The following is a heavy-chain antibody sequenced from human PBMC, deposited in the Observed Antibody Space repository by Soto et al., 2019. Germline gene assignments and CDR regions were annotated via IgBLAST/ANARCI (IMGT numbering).Heavy chain of an antibody. J-gene: IGHJ6*02. V-gene: IGHV3-53*02. CDR3: ARDHDVVVTARSYYYYGMDV. D-gene: IGHD2-21*02. CDR2: IYSGGST. Sequence: EVQLVETGGGLIQPGGSLRLSCAASGFIVSSNYMSWVRQAPGKGLEWVSVIYSGGSTYYADSVKGRFTISRDNSKNTLYLQMNSLRAEDTAVYYCARDHDVVVTARSYYYYGMDVWGQGTTVTVSS. CDR1: GFIVSSNY.